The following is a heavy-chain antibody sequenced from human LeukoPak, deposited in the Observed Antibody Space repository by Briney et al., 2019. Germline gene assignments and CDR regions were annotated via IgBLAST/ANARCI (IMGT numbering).Heavy chain of an antibody. D-gene: IGHD3-10*01. V-gene: IGHV3-30*02. CDR3: AKDLITMVRGVIITYYYYYMDV. CDR2: IRYDGSNK. J-gene: IGHJ6*03. Sequence: GGSLRLSCAASGFTFSSYGMHWVRQAPGKGLEWVAFIRYDGSNKYYADSVKGRFTISRDNSKNTLYLQMNSLRAEDTAVYYCAKDLITMVRGVIITYYYYYMDVWGKGTTVTVSS. CDR1: GFTFSSYG.